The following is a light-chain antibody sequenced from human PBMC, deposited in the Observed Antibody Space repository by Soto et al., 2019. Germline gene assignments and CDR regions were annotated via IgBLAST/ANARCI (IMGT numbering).Light chain of an antibody. J-gene: IGLJ2*01. CDR2: TND. V-gene: IGLV1-44*01. CDR1: TSNIGSHT. CDR3: AAWDDSLNGVI. Sequence: QSVLTQPPSASGTPGQRVTISCSGSTSNIGSHTVNWYQHLPGTAPKLLIYTNDQRPSGVPDRFSGSKSGTSASLPISGLQSEDEADYYCAAWDDSLNGVIFGGGTKLTVL.